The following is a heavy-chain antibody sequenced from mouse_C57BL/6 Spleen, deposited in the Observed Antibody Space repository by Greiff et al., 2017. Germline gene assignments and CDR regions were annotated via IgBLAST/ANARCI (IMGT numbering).Heavy chain of an antibody. CDR1: GFTFSDYG. Sequence: EVQLLESGGGLVKPGGSLKLSCAASGFTFSDYGMHWVRQAPEEGLEWVEYISSGSSTIYYADTVKGRFTISRDNAKNTLFLQMTSLRSEDTAMYYCGRGGRGDYWGQGTTLTVSS. D-gene: IGHD3-3*01. J-gene: IGHJ2*01. CDR2: ISSGSSTI. V-gene: IGHV5-17*01. CDR3: GRGGRGDY.